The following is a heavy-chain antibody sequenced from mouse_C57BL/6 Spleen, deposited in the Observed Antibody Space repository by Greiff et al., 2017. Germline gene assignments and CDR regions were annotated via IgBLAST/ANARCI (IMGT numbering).Heavy chain of an antibody. D-gene: IGHD2-4*01. CDR1: GFTFSDYG. Sequence: EVKLMESGGGLVRPGGSLKLSCAASGFTFSDYGMHWVRQAPEKGLEWVAYISSGSSTIYYADTVKGRFTISRDNAKNTLFLQMTSLRSEDTAMYYCARWDYDYPAWFAYWGQGTLVTVSA. J-gene: IGHJ3*01. CDR3: ARWDYDYPAWFAY. CDR2: ISSGSSTI. V-gene: IGHV5-17*01.